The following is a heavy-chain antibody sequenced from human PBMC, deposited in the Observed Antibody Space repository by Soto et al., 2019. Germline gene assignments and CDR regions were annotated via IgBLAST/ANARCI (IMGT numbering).Heavy chain of an antibody. Sequence: EVQLVESGGGLVKPGGSLRLSCAASGFTVSNAWMNWVRQAPGKGLEWVGRIKSKTDGGTTDYAAPVKGRFTISRDDSKNTLYLQMNSLKTEDTAVYYCTTALGYSSSWYVTWGQGTLVTVSS. CDR3: TTALGYSSSWYVT. D-gene: IGHD6-13*01. CDR1: GFTVSNAW. J-gene: IGHJ5*02. V-gene: IGHV3-15*07. CDR2: IKSKTDGGTT.